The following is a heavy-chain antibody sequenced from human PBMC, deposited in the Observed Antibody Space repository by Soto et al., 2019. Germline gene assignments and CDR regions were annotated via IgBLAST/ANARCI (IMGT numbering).Heavy chain of an antibody. CDR3: ARGHSSTWYYFGY. V-gene: IGHV4-59*01. CDR2: IYYSGST. D-gene: IGHD6-13*01. Sequence: SETLSLTCTVSGGSISTYYWSWIRQPPGKGLERIGYIYYSGSTNYNPSLKSRVTISVDTSKNQFSLKLSSVTAADTAVYYCARGHSSTWYYFGYWGQGTLVTVSS. J-gene: IGHJ4*02. CDR1: GGSISTYY.